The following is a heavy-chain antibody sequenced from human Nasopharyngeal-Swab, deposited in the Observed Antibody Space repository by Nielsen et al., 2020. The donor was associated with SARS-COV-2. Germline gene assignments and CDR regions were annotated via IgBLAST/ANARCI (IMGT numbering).Heavy chain of an antibody. V-gene: IGHV3-74*01. J-gene: IGHJ4*02. D-gene: IGHD2-15*01. Sequence: GESLKISCAASGFTFSSYWMHWVRQAPGKGLVWVSRINSDGSSTRYADSVKGRFTISRDNAKNTLYLQMNSLRAEDTAVYYCARGYCSGGSCSYYFDYWGQGTLVTVSS. CDR1: GFTFSSYW. CDR3: ARGYCSGGSCSYYFDY. CDR2: INSDGSST.